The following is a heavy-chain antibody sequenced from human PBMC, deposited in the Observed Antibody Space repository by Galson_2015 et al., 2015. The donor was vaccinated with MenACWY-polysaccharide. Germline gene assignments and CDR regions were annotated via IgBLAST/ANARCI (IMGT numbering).Heavy chain of an antibody. CDR3: ARAGVGATFRVAFDI. Sequence: ETLSLTCTVSGGSISSYYWSWIRQPPGKGLEWIGYIYYSGSTNYNPSLKSRVTISVDTSKNQFSLKLSSVTAADTAVYYCARAGVGATFRVAFDIWGQGTMVTVSS. CDR2: IYYSGST. D-gene: IGHD1-26*01. J-gene: IGHJ3*02. CDR1: GGSISSYY. V-gene: IGHV4-59*01.